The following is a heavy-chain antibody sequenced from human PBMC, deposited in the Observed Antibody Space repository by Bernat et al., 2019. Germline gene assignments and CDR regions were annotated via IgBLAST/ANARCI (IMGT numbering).Heavy chain of an antibody. V-gene: IGHV3-33*01. D-gene: IGHD2-8*02. CDR2: IWYDGSKK. CDR3: AREYCTGGVCSSFDY. Sequence: QVQLVESGGGVVQPGRSLRLSCAASGFTFSSYGMHWVRQAPGKGLEWVAVIWYDGSKKYYADSVKGRFTISRDNSKNTRYLQMNSLRAEDTAVYYCAREYCTGGVCSSFDYWGQGTLVTVSS. CDR1: GFTFSSYG. J-gene: IGHJ4*02.